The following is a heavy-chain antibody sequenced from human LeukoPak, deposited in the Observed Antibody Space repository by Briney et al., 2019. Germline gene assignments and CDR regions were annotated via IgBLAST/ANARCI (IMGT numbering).Heavy chain of an antibody. V-gene: IGHV1-2*02. CDR2: INPNIGGT. CDR3: ARGPPRYYFYSSFGY. CDR1: GYTFTGYD. J-gene: IGHJ4*02. D-gene: IGHD6-19*01. Sequence: ASVKVSCKASGYTFTGYDMHWVRQAPGQGLEWMGWINPNIGGTNYAQKFQGRVTMTRDTSISTAYMELSRLRSDDTAVYYCARGPPRYYFYSSFGYWGQGTLVTVSS.